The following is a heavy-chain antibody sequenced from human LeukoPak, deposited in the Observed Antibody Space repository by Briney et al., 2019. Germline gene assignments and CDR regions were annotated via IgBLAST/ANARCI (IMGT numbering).Heavy chain of an antibody. J-gene: IGHJ6*02. D-gene: IGHD6-13*01. Sequence: SVKVSCKASGGTFSSYAISWVRQAPGQGLEWMGRIIPILGIANYAQKFQGRVTITADKSTSTAYMELSSLRSEDTAVYYCAKAGVRGSSWYAYRDYYYGMDVWGQGTTVTASS. CDR3: AKAGVRGSSWYAYRDYYYGMDV. CDR2: IIPILGIA. CDR1: GGTFSSYA. V-gene: IGHV1-69*04.